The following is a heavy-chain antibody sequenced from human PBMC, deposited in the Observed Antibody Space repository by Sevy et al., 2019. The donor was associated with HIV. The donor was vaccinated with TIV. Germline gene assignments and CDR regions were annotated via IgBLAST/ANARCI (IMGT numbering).Heavy chain of an antibody. J-gene: IGHJ3*02. D-gene: IGHD6-13*01. CDR1: GYIFSDYN. CDR2: INPKSGDT. CDR3: VRESITAPKTLLSLDI. V-gene: IGHV1-2*06. Sequence: ASVKVSCKSTGYIFSDYNMHWVRQAPGQGLEWMALINPKSGDTIYALRFRGRVSMTRDTSMSTAYMELSGLTSDDTAMYYCVRESITAPKTLLSLDIWGQGTMVTVSS.